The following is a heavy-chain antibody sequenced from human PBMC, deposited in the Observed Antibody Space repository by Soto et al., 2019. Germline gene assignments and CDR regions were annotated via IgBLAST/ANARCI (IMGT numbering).Heavy chain of an antibody. CDR2: INAGDGNT. J-gene: IGHJ6*02. CDR1: GYTFTSYA. V-gene: IGHV1-3*01. D-gene: IGHD3-3*01. CDR3: ARDRPIFGVVIPYYYGMDV. Sequence: ASLKVSCKASGYTFTSYAMHWVHQAPGQRLEWMGWINAGDGNTKYSQKFQGRVTITRDTSASTAYMELSSLGSEDTAVYYCARDRPIFGVVIPYYYGMDVWGQGXTVTVSS.